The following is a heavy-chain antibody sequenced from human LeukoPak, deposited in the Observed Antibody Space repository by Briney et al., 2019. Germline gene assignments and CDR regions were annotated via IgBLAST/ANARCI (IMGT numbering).Heavy chain of an antibody. CDR2: IYSSGST. CDR1: GGSISSNY. V-gene: IGHV4-4*09. J-gene: IGHJ4*02. CDR3: ARTCCSETSKFDY. D-gene: IGHD2-15*01. Sequence: SETLSLTCTVSGGSISSNYWNWIRQPPGKGLEWIGYIYSSGSTNYNPSLKSRVTISVDTSKNQFSLKLSSVTAADTAVYYCARTCCSETSKFDYWGQGSLVTVSS.